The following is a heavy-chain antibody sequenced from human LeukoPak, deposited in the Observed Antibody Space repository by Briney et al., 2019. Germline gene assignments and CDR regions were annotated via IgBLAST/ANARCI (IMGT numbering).Heavy chain of an antibody. D-gene: IGHD6-13*01. CDR1: GGTFSSYA. CDR3: ARDRSSSSLFFDP. CDR2: IIPIFGTA. Sequence: GASVKVSCKASGGTFSSYAISWVRQAPGQGLEWMGGIIPIFGTANYAQKFQGRVTITADKSTSTAYMELSSLRSEDTAVYYCARDRSSSSLFFDPWGQGTLVTASS. V-gene: IGHV1-69*06. J-gene: IGHJ5*02.